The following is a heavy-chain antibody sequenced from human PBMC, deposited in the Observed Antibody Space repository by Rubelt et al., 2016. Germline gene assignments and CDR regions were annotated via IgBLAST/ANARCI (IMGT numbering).Heavy chain of an antibody. CDR1: GGSIISSNW. V-gene: IGHV4-4*02. CDR3: ASSNDYVWGSPDS. CDR2: IYHSGST. Sequence: QVQLQESGPGLVKPSGTLSLTCAVSGGSIISSNWWSWVRQPPGKGLEWIGEIYHSGSTNYNPSLKSRVTISVDNSKNQFSLGLSSVTAADTAVYYCASSNDYVWGSPDSWGQGTLVTVSS. J-gene: IGHJ4*02. D-gene: IGHD3-16*01.